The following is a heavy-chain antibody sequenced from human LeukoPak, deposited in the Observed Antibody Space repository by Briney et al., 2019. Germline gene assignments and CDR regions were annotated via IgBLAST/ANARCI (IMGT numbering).Heavy chain of an antibody. CDR3: AKGKPLDVWGSYKAHFDY. CDR2: IRYDGSNK. Sequence: PGGSLRLSCAASGFTFSSYGMHWVRQAPGKGLEWVAFIRYDGSNKYYADSVKGRFTISRDNSKNTLYLQMNSLRAEDTAVYYCAKGKPLDVWGSYKAHFDYWGQGTLVTVSS. J-gene: IGHJ4*02. V-gene: IGHV3-30*02. D-gene: IGHD3-16*01. CDR1: GFTFSSYG.